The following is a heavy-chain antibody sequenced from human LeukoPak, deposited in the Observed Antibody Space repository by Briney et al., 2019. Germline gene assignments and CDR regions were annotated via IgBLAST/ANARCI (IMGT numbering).Heavy chain of an antibody. D-gene: IGHD4-23*01. J-gene: IGHJ2*01. Sequence: GESLKISCAASGFTFSSYGMHWVRQAPGKGLEWVAFIRYDGSNKYYADSVKGRFTISRDNSKNTLYLQMNSLRAEDTAVYYCARSLANYGGNVVGDWYFDLWGRGTLVTVSS. V-gene: IGHV3-30*02. CDR2: IRYDGSNK. CDR1: GFTFSSYG. CDR3: ARSLANYGGNVVGDWYFDL.